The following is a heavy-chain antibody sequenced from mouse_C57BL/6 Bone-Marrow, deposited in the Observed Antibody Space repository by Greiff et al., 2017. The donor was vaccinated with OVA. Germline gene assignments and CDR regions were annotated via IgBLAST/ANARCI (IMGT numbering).Heavy chain of an antibody. CDR1: GFNIKDDS. V-gene: IGHV14-4*01. CDR3: AAYSNFYAMDY. J-gene: IGHJ4*01. D-gene: IGHD2-5*01. CDR2: IDPENGDT. Sequence: EVQLQQSGAELVRPGASVKLSCTASGFNIKDDSMHWVKQRPEQGLEWIGWIDPENGDTEYDSKFQGKATLTADKSSNTAYLQLRSLTSEDTAVYYCAAYSNFYAMDYWGQGTSVTVSS.